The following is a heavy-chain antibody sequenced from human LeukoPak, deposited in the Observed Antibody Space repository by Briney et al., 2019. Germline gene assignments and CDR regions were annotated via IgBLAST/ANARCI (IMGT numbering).Heavy chain of an antibody. CDR3: AKAYCPNGVCYLDY. J-gene: IGHJ4*02. CDR2: ISGSARIT. V-gene: IGHV3-23*01. Sequence: GGSLRLSCAASGFTFSSYAMSWVRQAPGKGLEWVSGISGSARITYYADSVRGRFAISRDNSKNTLYLQMSSLRAEDTAIYFCAKAYCPNGVCYLDYWGQGALVTVSS. CDR1: GFTFSSYA. D-gene: IGHD2-8*01.